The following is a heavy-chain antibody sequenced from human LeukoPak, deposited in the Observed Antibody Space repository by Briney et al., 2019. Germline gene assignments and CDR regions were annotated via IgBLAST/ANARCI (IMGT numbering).Heavy chain of an antibody. V-gene: IGHV4-34*01. J-gene: IGHJ4*02. CDR2: INHSGST. D-gene: IGHD6-13*01. Sequence: PSETLSLTCAVYGGSFSGYYWSWIRQPPGKGLEWIGEINHSGSTNYNPSLKSRVTISVDTSKNQFSLKLSSVTAADTAVYYCARRGYSSSWYTIWGQGTLVTVSS. CDR3: ARRGYSSSWYTI. CDR1: GGSFSGYY.